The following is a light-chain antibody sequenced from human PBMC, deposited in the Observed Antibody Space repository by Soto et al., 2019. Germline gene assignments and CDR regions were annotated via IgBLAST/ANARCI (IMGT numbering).Light chain of an antibody. V-gene: IGLV3-21*02. J-gene: IGLJ1*01. Sequence: SYELAQAPSVAVAPGQTARIPCGGSNIGSKSVHWYQQKPGQAPVLVVYDDSDRPSGIPERFSGSNSGNTATLTISRVEAGDEADYYCQVWDSDFYVFGTGTQLTVL. CDR1: NIGSKS. CDR2: DDS. CDR3: QVWDSDFYV.